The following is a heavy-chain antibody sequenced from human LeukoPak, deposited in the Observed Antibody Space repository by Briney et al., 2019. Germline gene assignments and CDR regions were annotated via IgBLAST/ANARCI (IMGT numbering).Heavy chain of an antibody. CDR2: MNPNSGNT. CDR1: GYTFTSYD. V-gene: IGHV1-8*01. Sequence: ASVKVSCKASGYTFTSYDINWLRQATGQGLELMGWMNPNSGNTGYAQKFQCRVTMTRNTSISTAYMELSSLRSEDTAVYYCARVLGIAAAGTVDYWGQGTLVTVSS. CDR3: ARVLGIAAAGTVDY. J-gene: IGHJ4*02. D-gene: IGHD6-13*01.